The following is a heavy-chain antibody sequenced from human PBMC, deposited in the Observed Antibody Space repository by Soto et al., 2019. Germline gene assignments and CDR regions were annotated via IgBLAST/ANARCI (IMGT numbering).Heavy chain of an antibody. J-gene: IGHJ4*01. V-gene: IGHV3-33*06. CDR3: AKGGDIVIIPAASTDY. D-gene: IGHD2-2*01. CDR1: GFTFSSYG. Sequence: GGSLRLSCAASGFTFSSYGMHWVRQAPGKGLEWVAVIWYDGSNKYYADSVKGRFTISRDNSKNTLYLQMNSLRAEDTAVYYCAKGGDIVIIPAASTDYWGHVTLVTVSS. CDR2: IWYDGSNK.